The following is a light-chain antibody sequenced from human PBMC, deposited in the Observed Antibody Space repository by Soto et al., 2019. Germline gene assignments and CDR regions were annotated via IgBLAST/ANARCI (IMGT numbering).Light chain of an antibody. CDR1: QSISTY. CDR3: LQVYSFPRT. CDR2: AAS. V-gene: IGKV1-39*01. J-gene: IGKJ1*01. Sequence: IQMTQSPSSLSASVGDRVTITCRASQSISTYLNWYHQRPGKAPKLLIYAASTLQSGVPSTFSGSGSGTDFTLTINTLHPEDFATYYCLQVYSFPRTFGQGTKVEIK.